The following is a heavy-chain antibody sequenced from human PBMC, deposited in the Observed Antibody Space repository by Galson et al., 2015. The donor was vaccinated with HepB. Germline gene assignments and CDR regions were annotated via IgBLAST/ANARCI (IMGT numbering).Heavy chain of an antibody. D-gene: IGHD2-2*02. V-gene: IGHV3-23*01. Sequence: SLRLPCAASGFMSSNYSMMWVRQAPGKGLEWVSGISSSGDWTYYADSVRGRFTISRDNSKNTLYLQMNSLRTEDTAVYYCANFDTVDYLGQWTLVTASS. CDR3: ANFDTVDY. J-gene: IGHJ4*02. CDR2: ISSSGDWT. CDR1: GFMSSNYS.